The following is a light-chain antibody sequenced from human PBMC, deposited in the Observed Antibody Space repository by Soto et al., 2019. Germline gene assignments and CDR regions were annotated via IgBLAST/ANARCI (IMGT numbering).Light chain of an antibody. CDR1: QSINNW. Sequence: DIQMTQSPSTLSASVGDRVTITCRASQSINNWLAWYQQKPGKAPKLLIYKTSDLESGVPSRFSGSGSGTDFALTISRLELEDSAVYYYQQYGVSPLTFGPGTKVEIK. J-gene: IGKJ3*01. CDR3: QQYGVSPLT. CDR2: KTS. V-gene: IGKV1-5*03.